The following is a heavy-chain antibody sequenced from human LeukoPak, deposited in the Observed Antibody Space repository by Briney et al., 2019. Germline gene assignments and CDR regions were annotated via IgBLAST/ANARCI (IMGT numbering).Heavy chain of an antibody. V-gene: IGHV6-1*01. J-gene: IGHJ3*02. D-gene: IGHD3-16*02. CDR2: TYYRSKWYN. Sequence: SQTLSLTCAISGDSVSRNSAAWNWIRQSPSRGLEWLGRTYYRSKWYNDYAVSVKSRITINPDTSKNQFSLQLSSVTAADTAVYYCARPFGGVIVQYDAFDIWGRGTMVTVSS. CDR3: ARPFGGVIVQYDAFDI. CDR1: GDSVSRNSAA.